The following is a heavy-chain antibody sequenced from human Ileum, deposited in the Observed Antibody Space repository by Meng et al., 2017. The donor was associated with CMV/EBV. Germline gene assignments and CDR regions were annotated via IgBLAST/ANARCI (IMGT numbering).Heavy chain of an antibody. D-gene: IGHD3-22*01. J-gene: IGHJ5*02. CDR1: GGSVTRSTYY. CDR2: IYYTRST. CDR3: VTTYYDSRRWFDP. V-gene: IGHV4-39*01. Sequence: SETLSLTCSVSGGSVTRSTYYWAWIRQSPGKGLEWIGSIYYTRSTYYNPSLKTRVTMSLDTSKNQFSLNLNSLTAADTAVYYCVTTYYDSRRWFDPWGQGNRVTVAS.